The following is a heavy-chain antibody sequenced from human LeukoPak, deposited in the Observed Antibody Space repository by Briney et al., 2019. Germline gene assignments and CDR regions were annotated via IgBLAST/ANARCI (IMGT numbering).Heavy chain of an antibody. Sequence: AGGSLRLSCAASGFTFSSYGMHWVRQAPGKGLEWVAVISYDGSNKYYADSVKGRFTISRDNSKNTLYLQMNSLRAEDTAVYYCARGSGSSSPFDYWGQGTLVTVSS. V-gene: IGHV3-30*03. CDR2: ISYDGSNK. CDR3: ARGSGSSSPFDY. D-gene: IGHD6-6*01. CDR1: GFTFSSYG. J-gene: IGHJ4*02.